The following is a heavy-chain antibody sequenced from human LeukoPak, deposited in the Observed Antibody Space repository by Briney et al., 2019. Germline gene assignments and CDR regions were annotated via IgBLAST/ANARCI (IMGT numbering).Heavy chain of an antibody. CDR3: ARNGGGYTYGSQYPHIYY. CDR2: VDPENGET. CDR1: GYTFSDYY. D-gene: IGHD3-10*01. Sequence: ASVKVSCKVSGYTFSDYYMHWVQQDPGKGLEWMGLVDPENGETIYSQNFQGRVTITADTSTDTVYMELNSLKSEDTALYYCARNGGGYTYGSQYPHIYYWGQGSLVTVSS. V-gene: IGHV1-69-2*01. J-gene: IGHJ4*02.